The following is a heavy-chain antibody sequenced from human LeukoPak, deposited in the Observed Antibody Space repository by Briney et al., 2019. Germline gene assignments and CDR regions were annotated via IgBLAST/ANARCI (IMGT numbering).Heavy chain of an antibody. D-gene: IGHD3-10*01. CDR3: ARGRGGYYYGSGTFASWFDS. V-gene: IGHV4-34*01. CDR1: GGSFSGYY. CDR2: INHSGST. Sequence: KPSETLSLTCAVYGGSFSGYYWSWIRQPPGKGLEWIGEINHSGSTNYNPSLKGRVTISVDTSKNQFSVKLNSVTAADTAVYYCARGRGGYYYGSGTFASWFDSWGQGTLVTVSS. J-gene: IGHJ5*01.